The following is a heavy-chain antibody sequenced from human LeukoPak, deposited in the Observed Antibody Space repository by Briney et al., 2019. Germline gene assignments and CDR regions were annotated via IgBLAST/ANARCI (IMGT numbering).Heavy chain of an antibody. Sequence: SETLSLTCTVSGGSISSYYWSWIRQPPGKGLEWIGYIYYSGSTNYNPSLKSRVTISVDTSENQFSLKLSSVTAADTAVYYCARSSIAAHALDYWGQGTLVTVSS. CDR2: IYYSGST. CDR3: ARSSIAAHALDY. V-gene: IGHV4-59*12. J-gene: IGHJ4*02. D-gene: IGHD6-6*01. CDR1: GGSISSYY.